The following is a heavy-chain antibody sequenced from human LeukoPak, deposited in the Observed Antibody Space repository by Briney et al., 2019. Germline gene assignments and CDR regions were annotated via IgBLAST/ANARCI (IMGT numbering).Heavy chain of an antibody. Sequence: GGSLRLSCAASGFTFSSYSMNWVRQAPGKGLEWVSSISSSSSYIYYADSVKGRFTISRDNAKNSLHLQMNSLRAEDTAVYYCARDAADGATPDHWGQGTLVTVSS. CDR2: ISSSSSYI. J-gene: IGHJ4*02. CDR3: ARDAADGATPDH. V-gene: IGHV3-21*01. CDR1: GFTFSSYS. D-gene: IGHD4-17*01.